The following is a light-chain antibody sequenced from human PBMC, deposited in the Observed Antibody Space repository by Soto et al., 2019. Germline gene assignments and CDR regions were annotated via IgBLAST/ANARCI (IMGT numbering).Light chain of an antibody. CDR2: GGS. V-gene: IGKV1-9*01. Sequence: IPVTQSPSSLSASVGERVNVTCRASQGIGRFLAWYQQRPGKAPKLLIYGGSTVPSGVPSRFSGTGSGIDFTLTISSLQPEDFATYYCQQVHSYPRTFGQGTRLEIK. CDR1: QGIGRF. CDR3: QQVHSYPRT. J-gene: IGKJ5*01.